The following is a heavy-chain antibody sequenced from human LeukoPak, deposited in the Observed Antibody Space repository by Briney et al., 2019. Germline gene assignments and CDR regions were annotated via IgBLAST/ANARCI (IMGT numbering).Heavy chain of an antibody. V-gene: IGHV1-18*01. Sequence: ASVKVSCKACGYTFTSYGISWVRQGPGQGLEWMGWINAYNGNTNYAQKLQGRVTMTTDTSTSTAYMEVRSLRSDDTAVYYCARDLYGMDVWGQGTAVTVCS. J-gene: IGHJ6*02. CDR3: ARDLYGMDV. CDR2: INAYNGNT. CDR1: GYTFTSYG.